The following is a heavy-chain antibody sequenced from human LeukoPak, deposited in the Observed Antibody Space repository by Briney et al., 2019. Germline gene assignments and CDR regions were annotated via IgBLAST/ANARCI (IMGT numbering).Heavy chain of an antibody. CDR1: GGSISSYS. D-gene: IGHD2-2*01. V-gene: IGHV4-59*12. J-gene: IGHJ6*02. Sequence: SETLSLTCAVSGGSISSYSWSWIRQPPGKTLEWIGYIYYSGSTYYNPSLKSRVTISVDTSKNQFSLKLSSVTAADTAVYYCARGSTDCSSTSCYVYGMDVWGQGTTVTVSS. CDR2: IYYSGST. CDR3: ARGSTDCSSTSCYVYGMDV.